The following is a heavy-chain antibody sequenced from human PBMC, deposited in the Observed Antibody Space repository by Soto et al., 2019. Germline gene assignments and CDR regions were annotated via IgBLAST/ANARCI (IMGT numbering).Heavy chain of an antibody. J-gene: IGHJ4*02. CDR1: GFTFSSYG. V-gene: IGHV3-30*18. Sequence: QVQLVESGGGVVQPGRSLRLSCAASGFTFSSYGMHWVRQAPGKGLEWVAVISYDGSNKYYADSVKGRCTISRDNSKNTLYLQMNSLRAEDTAVYYCAKDLDYPYYFAYGGQGTLVTVSS. CDR3: AKDLDYPYYFAY. D-gene: IGHD5-12*01. CDR2: ISYDGSNK.